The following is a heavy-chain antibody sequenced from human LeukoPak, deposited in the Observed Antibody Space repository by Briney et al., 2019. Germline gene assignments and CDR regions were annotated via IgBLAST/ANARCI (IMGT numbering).Heavy chain of an antibody. D-gene: IGHD3-3*01. J-gene: IGHJ4*02. Sequence: PSETLSLTCAVYGGSFSGYYWSWIRQPPGKGLEWIGEINHSGSTNYNPSLKSRVTISVDTSKNQFSLKLSSVTAADTAAYYCARTYDFWSGFDYWGQGTLVTVSS. V-gene: IGHV4-34*01. CDR1: GGSFSGYY. CDR3: ARTYDFWSGFDY. CDR2: INHSGST.